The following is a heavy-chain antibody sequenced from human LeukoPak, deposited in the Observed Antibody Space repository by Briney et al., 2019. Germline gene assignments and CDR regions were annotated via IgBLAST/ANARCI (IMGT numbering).Heavy chain of an antibody. J-gene: IGHJ4*02. V-gene: IGHV3-23*01. CDR2: ISGSGGST. CDR1: GFTFSSYA. CDR3: ARDYPPY. Sequence: GGSLRLSCAASGFTFSSYAMHWVRQAPGKGLEWVSAISGSGGSTYYADSVKGRFTISRDNAKNTLYLQMNSLSAEDTALYFCARDYPPYLGQGTLVTVSA.